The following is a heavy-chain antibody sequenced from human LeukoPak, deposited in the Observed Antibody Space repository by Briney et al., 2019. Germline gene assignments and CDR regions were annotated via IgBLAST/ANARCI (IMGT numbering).Heavy chain of an antibody. CDR3: ARDRSSGYYDY. CDR1: GGSISSSSYY. V-gene: IGHV4-39*07. Sequence: PSETLSLTCTVSGGSISSSSYYWGWIRQPPGKGLEWIGNIYYTGSTYYNPSLKSRVTISVDTSKNQFSLKLSSVTAADTAVYYCARDRSSGYYDYWGQGTLVTVSS. CDR2: IYYTGST. D-gene: IGHD3-22*01. J-gene: IGHJ4*02.